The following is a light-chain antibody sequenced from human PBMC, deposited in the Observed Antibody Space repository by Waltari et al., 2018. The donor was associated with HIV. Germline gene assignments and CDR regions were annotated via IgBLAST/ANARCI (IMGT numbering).Light chain of an antibody. J-gene: IGKJ2*01. CDR1: QSINSGY. CDR2: GAS. V-gene: IGKV3-20*01. CDR3: QQYGSSPRT. Sequence: EIVLTQSPGTLSLSPGERATLSCRASQSINSGYLAWYQQKPGQAPRLLLDGASSRATGIPDRFSGSGSGTDFTLTISRLEPEDFAVYYCQQYGSSPRTFGQGTKLEIK.